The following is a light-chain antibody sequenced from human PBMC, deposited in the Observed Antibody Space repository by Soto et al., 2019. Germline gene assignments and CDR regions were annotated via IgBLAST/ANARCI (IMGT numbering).Light chain of an antibody. CDR3: SSFTSSMTNV. CDR2: DVS. CDR1: SSDVGGYNY. V-gene: IGLV2-14*01. J-gene: IGLJ1*01. Sequence: ALTQPASVCGSPGQSITISCTGTSSDVGGYNYVSWYQQHPGKAPKLMIYDVSNRPSGVSYRFSGSKSGNTASLTISGLQAADEADYFCSSFTSSMTNVFGSGTKLTVL.